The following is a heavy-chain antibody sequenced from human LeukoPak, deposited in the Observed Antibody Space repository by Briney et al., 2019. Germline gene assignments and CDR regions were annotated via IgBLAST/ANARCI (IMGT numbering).Heavy chain of an antibody. CDR1: GFTVDSNY. D-gene: IGHD3-22*01. CDR3: ARGDDSGYYDYFDY. Sequence: GGSLRLSCAASGFTVDSNYLSWVRQAPGKGLEWVSTIYTGGNTYYAASVRGRFTISRDFSKNTVFLHMNSLRAEDTAMYYCARGDDSGYYDYFDYWGQGALVTVSS. CDR2: IYTGGNT. V-gene: IGHV3-53*01. J-gene: IGHJ4*02.